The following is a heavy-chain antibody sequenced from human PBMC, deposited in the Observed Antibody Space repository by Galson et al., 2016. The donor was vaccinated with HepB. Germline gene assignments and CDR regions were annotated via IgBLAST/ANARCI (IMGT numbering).Heavy chain of an antibody. CDR3: ARRVVPGLFDQ. CDR1: GYSFTTYW. J-gene: IGHJ4*02. D-gene: IGHD2-21*02. Sequence: QSGAEVKKPGESLKISCKASGYSFTTYWIGWVRQVPGKGLEWVGIIYPGDSDTRYSPSFQGQVTISADKSITTAYLQWSSLKASDTAMYYCARRVVPGLFDQWGQGTLVTVSS. V-gene: IGHV5-51*01. CDR2: IYPGDSDT.